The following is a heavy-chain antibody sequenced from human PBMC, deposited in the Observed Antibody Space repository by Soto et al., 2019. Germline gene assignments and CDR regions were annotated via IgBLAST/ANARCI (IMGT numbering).Heavy chain of an antibody. D-gene: IGHD4-17*01. CDR3: ARDRERFYGAYYYYYGMDV. J-gene: IGHJ6*02. V-gene: IGHV6-1*01. CDR2: TYYRSKWYN. CDR1: GDSVSSNSAA. Sequence: SQTLSLTCAISGDSVSSNSAAWNWIRQSPSRGLEWLGRTYYRSKWYNDYAVSVKSRITINPDTSKNQFSLQLNSVTPEDTAVYYCARDRERFYGAYYYYYGMDVWGQGTTVTVSS.